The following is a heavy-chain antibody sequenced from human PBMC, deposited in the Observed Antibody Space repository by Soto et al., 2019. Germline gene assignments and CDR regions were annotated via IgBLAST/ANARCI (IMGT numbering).Heavy chain of an antibody. Sequence: QVQLQQGGAGVLKPSETLSLTCAVHNGSLTDFYWSWIRQSPGKGLEWIGVINHRGTINYNPAHSRRVTMSRDISRPEFSLKLCSVTGADTAVYFCARGGGLIAGRMVWFDSWGQGSLLTVSS. V-gene: IGHV4-34*01. D-gene: IGHD6-6*01. J-gene: IGHJ5*01. CDR3: ARGGGLIAGRMVWFDS. CDR1: NGSLTDFY. CDR2: INHRGTI.